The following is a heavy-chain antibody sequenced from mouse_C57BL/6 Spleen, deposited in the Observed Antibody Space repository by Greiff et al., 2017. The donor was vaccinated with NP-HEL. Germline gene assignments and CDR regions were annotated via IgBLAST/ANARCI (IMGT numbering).Heavy chain of an antibody. D-gene: IGHD1-1*01. Sequence: EVKLVESGGGLVKPGGSLKLSCAASGFTFSDYGMHWVRQAPEKGLEWVAYISSGSSTIYYADTVKGRFTISRDNAKNTLFLQMTSLRSEDTAMYYCARPYGSSYVGYFDVWGTGTTVTVSS. CDR3: ARPYGSSYVGYFDV. J-gene: IGHJ1*03. V-gene: IGHV5-17*01. CDR1: GFTFSDYG. CDR2: ISSGSSTI.